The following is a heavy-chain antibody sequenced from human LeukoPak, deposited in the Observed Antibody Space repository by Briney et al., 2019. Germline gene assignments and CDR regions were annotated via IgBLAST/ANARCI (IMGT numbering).Heavy chain of an antibody. CDR2: ISAYNGNT. Sequence: ASVKVSCKASGYTFTSYGISWVRQAPGQGLEWMGWISAYNGNTNYAQKLQGRVTMTTDTSTSTAYVELRSLRSDDTAVYYCASPPLEYYYDSSGYYRFWGQGTLVTVSS. D-gene: IGHD3-22*01. CDR3: ASPPLEYYYDSSGYYRF. J-gene: IGHJ4*02. V-gene: IGHV1-18*01. CDR1: GYTFTSYG.